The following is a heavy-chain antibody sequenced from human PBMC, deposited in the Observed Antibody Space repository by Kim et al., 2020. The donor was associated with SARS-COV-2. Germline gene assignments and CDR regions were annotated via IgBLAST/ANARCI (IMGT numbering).Heavy chain of an antibody. Sequence: GGSLRLSCAASGFTFSSYWMSWVRQAPGKGLEWVANIKQDGSEKYYVDSVKGRFTISRDNAKNSLYLQMNSLGAEDTAVYYCARGTFSGYEYYFDYWGQGTLVTVSS. CDR2: IKQDGSEK. CDR1: GFTFSSYW. CDR3: ARGTFSGYEYYFDY. V-gene: IGHV3-7*01. J-gene: IGHJ4*02. D-gene: IGHD3-22*01.